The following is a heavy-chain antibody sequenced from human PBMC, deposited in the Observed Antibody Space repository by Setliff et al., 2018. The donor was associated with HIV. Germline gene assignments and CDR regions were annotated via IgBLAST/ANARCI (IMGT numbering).Heavy chain of an antibody. V-gene: IGHV4-38-2*01. CDR1: DYSITSGYY. CDR2: IYRSGST. Sequence: KLSETLSLTCGISDYSITSGYYWGWIRQPPGKGLEWIGSIYRSGSTYDNPSLKSRVTISFDTSKNQFSLILTSVTAADTAVYYCATQGLTVPIPGGYFQHWGPGILVTVSS. CDR3: ATQGLTVPIPGGYFQH. J-gene: IGHJ1*01. D-gene: IGHD2-21*02.